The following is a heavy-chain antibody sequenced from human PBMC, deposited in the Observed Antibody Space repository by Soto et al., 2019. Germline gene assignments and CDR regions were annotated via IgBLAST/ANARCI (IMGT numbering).Heavy chain of an antibody. CDR2: ISVYNGNK. V-gene: IGHV1-18*01. J-gene: IGHJ6*02. CDR1: GYTFNNYG. Sequence: ASVKVSCKASGYTFNNYGITWVRQAPGQGLEWMGWISVYNGNKNYAKKVQGRVSMTADTSTSTAYMELRSLQSDDTAVYFCARVAITLIQGSKVDFYSMDVSGQGTTVTVSS. D-gene: IGHD3-10*01. CDR3: ARVAITLIQGSKVDFYSMDV.